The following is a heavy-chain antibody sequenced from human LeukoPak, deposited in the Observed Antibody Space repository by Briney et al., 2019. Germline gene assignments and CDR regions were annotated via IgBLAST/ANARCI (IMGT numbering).Heavy chain of an antibody. J-gene: IGHJ5*02. Sequence: SETLSLTCTVSGYSISSGYYWGWIRQPPGKGLEWIGSIYHSGSTYYNPSLKSRVTISVDTSKNQFSLKLSSVTAADTAVYYCARHNAHSSGYSGPTGFDPWGQGTLVTVSS. CDR3: ARHNAHSSGYSGPTGFDP. D-gene: IGHD3-22*01. CDR1: GYSISSGYY. V-gene: IGHV4-38-2*02. CDR2: IYHSGST.